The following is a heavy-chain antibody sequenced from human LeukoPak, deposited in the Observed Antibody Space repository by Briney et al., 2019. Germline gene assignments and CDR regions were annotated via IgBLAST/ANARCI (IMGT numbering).Heavy chain of an antibody. CDR3: AKYVDAWLLLYFDY. CDR1: GFTFSSYS. Sequence: GGSLRLSCAASGFTFSSYSMNWVRQAPGKGLEWVSSINNVASHIYYADSVRGRFTISRDNAKNTLYLQMNSLRAEDTAVYYCAKYVDAWLLLYFDYWGQGTLVTVSS. J-gene: IGHJ4*02. V-gene: IGHV3-21*04. CDR2: INNVASHI. D-gene: IGHD1-26*01.